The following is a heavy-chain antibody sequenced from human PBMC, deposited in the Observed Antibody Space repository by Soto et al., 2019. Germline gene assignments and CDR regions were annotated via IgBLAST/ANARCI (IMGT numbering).Heavy chain of an antibody. CDR2: IYYSGTT. D-gene: IGHD3-3*01. J-gene: IGHJ4*02. CDR3: AREDTLLRFLEWNDY. CDR1: GGSISSGDYY. Sequence: TLFLTCTVSGGSISSGDYYWSWIRQPLGKGLEWIGYIYYSGTTYYNPSLKSRVTMSVDTSKNQFSLKLSSVTAADTAVYYCAREDTLLRFLEWNDYWGQGTLVTVSS. V-gene: IGHV4-30-4*01.